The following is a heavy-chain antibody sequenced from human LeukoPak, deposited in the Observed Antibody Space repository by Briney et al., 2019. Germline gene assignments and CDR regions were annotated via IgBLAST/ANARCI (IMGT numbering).Heavy chain of an antibody. D-gene: IGHD3-10*01. CDR1: GFTFSSYW. CDR2: TKQDGSEK. Sequence: GGSLRLSCAASGFTFSSYWMSWVRQAPGKGLEWVANTKQDGSEKYYVDSVKGRFTISRDNAKNSLYLQMNSLRAEDTAVYYCARDFRVYYGSGRTFDYWGQGTLVTVSS. CDR3: ARDFRVYYGSGRTFDY. V-gene: IGHV3-7*01. J-gene: IGHJ4*02.